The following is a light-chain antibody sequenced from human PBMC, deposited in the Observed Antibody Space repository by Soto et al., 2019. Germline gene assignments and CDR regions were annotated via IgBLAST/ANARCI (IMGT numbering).Light chain of an antibody. V-gene: IGKV3-20*01. CDR1: QTVSSY. CDR3: QQYGTSPIT. J-gene: IGKJ5*01. CDR2: GAS. Sequence: ENVLTQSPGTLSLSPGERATLSCRASQTVSSYLTWYQQRPGQAPRLLIYGASKRATGIPDRFSGSGSGTDLTLTISRLEPEDFALYYCQQYGTSPITFGQGTRLEIK.